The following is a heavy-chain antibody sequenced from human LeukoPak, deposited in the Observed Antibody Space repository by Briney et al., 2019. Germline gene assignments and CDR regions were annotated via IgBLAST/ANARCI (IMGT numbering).Heavy chain of an antibody. V-gene: IGHV2-70*01. J-gene: IGHJ3*02. CDR1: GFSLSTSGMC. Sequence: SGPTLVNPTQTLTLTCTFSGFSLSTSGMCVSWIRQPPGKALEWLALIDWDVDKYYSTSLKTRLTISKDTSKNQVVLTMTNMDPVDTATYYCARINDYGDGLAFDIWGQGTMVTVSS. D-gene: IGHD4-17*01. CDR2: IDWDVDK. CDR3: ARINDYGDGLAFDI.